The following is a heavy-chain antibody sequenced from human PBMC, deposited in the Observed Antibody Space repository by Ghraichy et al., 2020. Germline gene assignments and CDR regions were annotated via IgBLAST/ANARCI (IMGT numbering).Heavy chain of an antibody. V-gene: IGHV3-48*02. CDR3: AKGSSTSCYLCYYYGMDV. CDR1: GFTFSSYS. Sequence: GESLNISCAASGFTFSSYSMNWVRQAPGKGLEWVSYISSSSSTIYYADSVKGRFTISRDNAKNSLYLQMNSLRDEDTAVYYCAKGSSTSCYLCYYYGMDVWGQGTTVTVSS. J-gene: IGHJ6*02. CDR2: ISSSSSTI. D-gene: IGHD2-2*01.